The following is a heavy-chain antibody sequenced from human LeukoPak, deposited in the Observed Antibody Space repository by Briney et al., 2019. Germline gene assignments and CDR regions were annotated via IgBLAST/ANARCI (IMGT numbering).Heavy chain of an antibody. Sequence: GGSLRLSCAASGFIFSSYGMHWVRQAPGKGLEWVAFIRYDGSKKYYADSVKGRFTISRDNSKNTLYLQMNTLRAEDTAVYYCAKDHGWELDGSGEYYFYYCMDVWGKGTTVTIPS. CDR2: IRYDGSKK. CDR3: AKDHGWELDGSGEYYFYYCMDV. V-gene: IGHV3-30*02. D-gene: IGHD1-26*01. J-gene: IGHJ6*03. CDR1: GFIFSSYG.